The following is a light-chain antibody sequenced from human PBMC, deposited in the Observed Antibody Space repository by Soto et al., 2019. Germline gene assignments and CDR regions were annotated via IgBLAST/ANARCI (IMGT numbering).Light chain of an antibody. J-gene: IGLJ1*01. CDR3: SSYTSSSTV. CDR1: SSDVGGYNY. V-gene: IGLV2-14*01. Sequence: QSAPTQPASMSGSPGQSITISCTGTSSDVGGYNYVSWYQQHPGKAPKLMIYDVSNRPSGVSNRFSGSKSGNTASLTISGLQAEDEADYYCSSYTSSSTVFGTGTKVTVL. CDR2: DVS.